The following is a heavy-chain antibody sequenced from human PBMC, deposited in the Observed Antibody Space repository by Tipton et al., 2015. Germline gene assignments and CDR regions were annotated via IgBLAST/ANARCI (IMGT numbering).Heavy chain of an antibody. CDR2: TYYSGDT. CDR3: SRVPLRIGLAGYYFED. Sequence: TLPLTCTVSGGSISSGGYYWSWIRQRPGKGLEWIGYTYYSGDTYYNPSLKSRVTISADTSKNQFSLNLTSVTAADTAVYYCSRVPLRIGLAGYYFEDWGQGVPVIVSS. V-gene: IGHV4-31*03. CDR1: GGSISSGGYY. D-gene: IGHD6-19*01. J-gene: IGHJ4*02.